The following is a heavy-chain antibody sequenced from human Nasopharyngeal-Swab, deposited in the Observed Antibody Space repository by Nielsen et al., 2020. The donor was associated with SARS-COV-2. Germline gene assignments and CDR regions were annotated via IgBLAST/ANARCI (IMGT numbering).Heavy chain of an antibody. CDR3: ARESSAADY. J-gene: IGHJ1*01. V-gene: IGHV3-7*01. D-gene: IGHD6-13*01. CDR2: INHDGSQK. CDR1: DFTFSHYW. Sequence: GESLKISRGASDFTFSHYWMSWVRQAPGKGLEWVANINHDGSQKYYVDSVKGRFTISRDNSKNSIYLQMDRLRVEDTAVYYCARESSAADYWGQGTLVTVSS.